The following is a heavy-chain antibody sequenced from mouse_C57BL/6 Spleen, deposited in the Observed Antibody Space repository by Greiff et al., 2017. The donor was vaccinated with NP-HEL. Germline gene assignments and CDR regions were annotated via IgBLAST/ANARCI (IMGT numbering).Heavy chain of an antibody. J-gene: IGHJ2*01. CDR3: ATYGRPQFDD. D-gene: IGHD1-1*01. Sequence: VQLQQSGAELAKPGASVKLSCKASGYTFTSYWMHWVKQRPGQGLEWIGYINPSSGYTKYNQKFKDKATLTEDKSSSPAYMQLSSLTYEDAAVYYGATYGRPQFDDWGKGTTLTVSS. CDR1: GYTFTSYW. CDR2: INPSSGYT. V-gene: IGHV1-7*01.